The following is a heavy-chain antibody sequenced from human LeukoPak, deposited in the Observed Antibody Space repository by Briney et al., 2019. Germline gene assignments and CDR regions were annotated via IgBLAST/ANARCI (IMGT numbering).Heavy chain of an antibody. J-gene: IGHJ2*01. V-gene: IGHV4-59*01. CDR1: GGSFSGYY. Sequence: PSETLSLTCAVYGGSFSGYYWSWIRQPPGKGLEWIGYIYYSGSTNYNPSLKSRVTISVDTSKNQFSLKLSSVTAADTAVYYCARGEDYDILTGFPSGWYFDLWGRGTLVTVSS. D-gene: IGHD3-9*01. CDR3: ARGEDYDILTGFPSGWYFDL. CDR2: IYYSGST.